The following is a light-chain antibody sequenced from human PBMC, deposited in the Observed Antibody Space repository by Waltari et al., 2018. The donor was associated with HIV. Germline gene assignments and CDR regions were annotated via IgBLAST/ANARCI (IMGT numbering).Light chain of an antibody. CDR3: QSYDSSLSGYV. Sequence: QSVLTQPPSVSGAPGQRVAIPCPGSSSNIGAGYDVHGYQQLPGTAPKLLIYGNTNRPSGVPDRFSGSKSGTSASLAITGLQAEDEADYFCQSYDSSLSGYVFGTGTKVTVL. CDR1: SSNIGAGYD. V-gene: IGLV1-40*01. J-gene: IGLJ1*01. CDR2: GNT.